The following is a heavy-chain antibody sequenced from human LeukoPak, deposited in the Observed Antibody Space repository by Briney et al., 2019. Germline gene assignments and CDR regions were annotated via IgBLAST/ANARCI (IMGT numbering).Heavy chain of an antibody. CDR3: AREGVGATVFQH. CDR2: MNPNSGNT. CDR1: GYTFTSYD. D-gene: IGHD1-26*01. V-gene: IGHV1-8*01. J-gene: IGHJ1*01. Sequence: ASVKVSCKAPGYTFTSYDINWVRQATGQGLEWMGWMNPNSGNTGYAQKFQGRVTMTRNTSISTAYMELSSLRSEDTAVYYCAREGVGATVFQHWGQGTLVTVSS.